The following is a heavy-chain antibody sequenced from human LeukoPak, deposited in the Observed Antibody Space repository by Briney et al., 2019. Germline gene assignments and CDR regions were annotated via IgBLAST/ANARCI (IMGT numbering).Heavy chain of an antibody. V-gene: IGHV3-23*01. Sequence: GGSLRLSCAASGFTFSSYVMRWVRQAPGKGLEWVSSISGSGGSTIYAGSVKGRFTISRDNAKNSLYLQMESLRDEDTAVYYCARNLIGGPAALIDFWGQGALVTLSS. J-gene: IGHJ4*02. D-gene: IGHD2-2*01. CDR3: ARNLIGGPAALIDF. CDR2: ISGSGGST. CDR1: GFTFSSYV.